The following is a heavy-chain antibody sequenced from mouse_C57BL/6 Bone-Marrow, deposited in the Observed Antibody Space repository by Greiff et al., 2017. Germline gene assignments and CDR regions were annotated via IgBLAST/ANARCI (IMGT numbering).Heavy chain of an antibody. CDR3: AREGDYDGYAMDY. CDR2: IDPSDSYT. CDR1: GYTFTSYW. Sequence: QVQLQQPGAELVKPGASVKLSCKASGYTFTSYWMQWVKQRPGQGLEWIGEIDPSDSYTNYNQKFKGKATLTVDTSSSTAYMQLSSLTSEDSAVXYCAREGDYDGYAMDYWGQGTSVTVSS. V-gene: IGHV1-50*01. D-gene: IGHD2-4*01. J-gene: IGHJ4*01.